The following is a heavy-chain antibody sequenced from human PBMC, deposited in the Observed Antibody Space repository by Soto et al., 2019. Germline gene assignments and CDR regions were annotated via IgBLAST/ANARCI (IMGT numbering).Heavy chain of an antibody. CDR3: ARWSDYDILTGDSTPTYYYYGMDV. V-gene: IGHV5-10-1*01. CDR1: GYSFTSYW. D-gene: IGHD3-9*01. Sequence: PGESLKISCKGSGYSFTSYWISWVRQMPGKGLEWMGRIDPSDSYTNYSPSFQGHVTISADKSISTAYLQWSSLKASDTAMYYCARWSDYDILTGDSTPTYYYYGMDVWGQGTTVTVAS. CDR2: IDPSDSYT. J-gene: IGHJ6*02.